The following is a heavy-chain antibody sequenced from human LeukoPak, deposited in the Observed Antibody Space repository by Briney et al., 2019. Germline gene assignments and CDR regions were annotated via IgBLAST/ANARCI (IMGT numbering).Heavy chain of an antibody. Sequence: SETLSLTCTVSGGSISSSSYYWGWIRQPPGKGLEWIGSIYHSGSTYYNPSLKSRVTIAVETSKNQFSLKLSSVTAADKAVYYCARQGDSSGYYTARGYWGQGTLVTVSS. D-gene: IGHD3-22*01. V-gene: IGHV4-39*07. CDR3: ARQGDSSGYYTARGY. J-gene: IGHJ4*02. CDR1: GGSISSSSYY. CDR2: IYHSGST.